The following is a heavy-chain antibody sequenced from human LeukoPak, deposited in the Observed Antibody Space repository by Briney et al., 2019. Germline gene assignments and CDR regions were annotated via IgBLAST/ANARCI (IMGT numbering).Heavy chain of an antibody. V-gene: IGHV3-48*03. CDR3: ARSPPSYYYDSSGPDH. Sequence: GGSPRLSCAASGFTFSSYEMNWVRQAPGKGLEWVSYISSSGSTIYYADSVKGRFTISRDNAKNSLYLQMNSLRAEDTAVYYCARSPPSYYYDSSGPDHWGQGTLVTVSS. J-gene: IGHJ4*02. CDR2: ISSSGSTI. CDR1: GFTFSSYE. D-gene: IGHD3-22*01.